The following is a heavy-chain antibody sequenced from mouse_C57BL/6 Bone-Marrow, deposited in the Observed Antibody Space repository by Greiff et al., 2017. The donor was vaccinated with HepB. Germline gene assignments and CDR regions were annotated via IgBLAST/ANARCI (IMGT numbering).Heavy chain of an antibody. J-gene: IGHJ4*01. CDR2: ISDGGSYT. CDR1: GFTFSSYA. CDR3: ARKETYAMDY. Sequence: EVQLVESGGGLVKPGGSLKLSCAASGFTFSSYAMSWVRQTPEKRLEWVATISDGGSYTYYPDNVKCRFTISRDNAKNNLYLQMSHLKSEDTAMYYCARKETYAMDYWGQGTSVTVSS. V-gene: IGHV5-4*01.